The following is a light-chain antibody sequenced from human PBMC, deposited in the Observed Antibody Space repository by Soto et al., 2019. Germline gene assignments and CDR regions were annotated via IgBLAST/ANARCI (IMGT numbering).Light chain of an antibody. V-gene: IGKV1-5*01. J-gene: IGKJ1*01. Sequence: DSQMTQSPSTLSASGGDRATSTCRASQSISSWLAWYQQKPGKAPKLLIYDASSLKSGVPSRFSGSGSGTEFTLTISSLQPDDFATYYCQHYNSYSEAFGQGTKVDIK. CDR1: QSISSW. CDR3: QHYNSYSEA. CDR2: DAS.